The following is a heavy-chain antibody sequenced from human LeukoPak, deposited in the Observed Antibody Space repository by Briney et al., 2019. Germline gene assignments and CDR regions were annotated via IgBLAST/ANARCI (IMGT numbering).Heavy chain of an antibody. Sequence: GASVKVSCKASGYTFTSYDINWVRQATGQGLEWMGWMNPNSGNTGYAQKFQGRVTITRNTSIGTAYMELSSLRSEDTAVYYCASPATGVHDAFDIWGQGTMVTVSS. CDR2: MNPNSGNT. V-gene: IGHV1-8*03. D-gene: IGHD2-15*01. CDR3: ASPATGVHDAFDI. CDR1: GYTFTSYD. J-gene: IGHJ3*02.